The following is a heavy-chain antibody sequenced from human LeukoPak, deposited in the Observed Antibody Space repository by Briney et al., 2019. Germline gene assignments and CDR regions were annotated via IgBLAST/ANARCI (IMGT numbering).Heavy chain of an antibody. D-gene: IGHD6-19*01. CDR1: GFTFSAYG. Sequence: GGSLRLSCSASGFTFSAYGMHWVRQAPGKGLEWVAIISYDGSNKYYPDSVKGRFTISRDDSKNTLYLQMNSLRTEDTAVYYCAKELTRPNRPVAGLNYWGQGTLVTVSS. CDR3: AKELTRPNRPVAGLNY. CDR2: ISYDGSNK. V-gene: IGHV3-30*18. J-gene: IGHJ4*02.